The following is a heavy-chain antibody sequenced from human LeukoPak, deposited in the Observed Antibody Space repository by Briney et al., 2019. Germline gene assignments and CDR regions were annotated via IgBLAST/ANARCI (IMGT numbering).Heavy chain of an antibody. CDR2: ISSSSSYI. CDR3: ARNYDFWSGYFDWYFDL. Sequence: GGSLRLSCAVSGFTFSSYSMNWVRQAPGKGLEWVSSISSSSSYIYYADSVKGRFTFSRDNAKNSLYLQMNSLRAEDTAVYYCARNYDFWSGYFDWYFDLWGRGTLVTVSS. V-gene: IGHV3-21*01. D-gene: IGHD3-3*01. J-gene: IGHJ2*01. CDR1: GFTFSSYS.